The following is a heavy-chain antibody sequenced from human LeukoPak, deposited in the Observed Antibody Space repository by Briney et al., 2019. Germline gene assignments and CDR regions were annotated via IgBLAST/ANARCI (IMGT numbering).Heavy chain of an antibody. J-gene: IGHJ2*01. CDR3: AKDLYSSGWYFDL. CDR2: IRYDGSNK. Sequence: GGSLRLSCAASGFTFSSYGMHWVRQAPGKGLEWVAFIRYDGSNKYYADSVKGRFTTSRDNSKNTLYLQMNSLRAEDTAVYYCAKDLYSSGWYFDLWGRGTLVTVSS. D-gene: IGHD6-19*01. V-gene: IGHV3-30*02. CDR1: GFTFSSYG.